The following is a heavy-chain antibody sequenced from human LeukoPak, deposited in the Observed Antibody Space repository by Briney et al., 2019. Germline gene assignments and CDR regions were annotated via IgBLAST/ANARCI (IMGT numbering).Heavy chain of an antibody. Sequence: SQTLSLTCTVSGGSISSGDYYRSWIRQPPGKGLEWIGYIYYSGSTYYNPSLKSRVTISVDTSKNQFSLKLSSVTAADTAVYYCARGREFHNWFDPWGQGTLVTVSS. CDR3: ARGREFHNWFDP. J-gene: IGHJ5*02. V-gene: IGHV4-30-4*01. D-gene: IGHD3-10*01. CDR2: IYYSGST. CDR1: GGSISSGDYY.